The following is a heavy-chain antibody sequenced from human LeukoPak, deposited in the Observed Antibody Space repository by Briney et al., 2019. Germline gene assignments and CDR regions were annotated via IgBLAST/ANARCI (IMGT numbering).Heavy chain of an antibody. CDR3: AKDGVYCSSTSCPMDV. V-gene: IGHV3-21*04. CDR1: GFTFSSYS. D-gene: IGHD2-2*01. Sequence: PGGSLRLSCAASGFTFSSYSMNWVRQAPGKGLEWVSSISSSSSYIYYADSVKGRFTISRDNSKNTLYLQMNSLRAEDTAVYYCAKDGVYCSSTSCPMDVWGKGTTVTISS. J-gene: IGHJ6*03. CDR2: ISSSSSYI.